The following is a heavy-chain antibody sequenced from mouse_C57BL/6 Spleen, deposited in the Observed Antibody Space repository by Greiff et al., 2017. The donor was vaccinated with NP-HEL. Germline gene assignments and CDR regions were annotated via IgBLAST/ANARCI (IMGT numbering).Heavy chain of an antibody. CDR3: ASGGSMYYFDY. CDR2: INPSSGYT. CDR1: GYTFTSYT. D-gene: IGHD1-1*02. V-gene: IGHV1-4*01. Sequence: QVQLQQSGAELARPGASVKMSCKASGYTFTSYTMHWVKQRPGPGLEWIGYINPSSGYTKYNQKFKDKATLTADKSSSTAYMQLSSLTSEDSAVYFCASGGSMYYFDYWGQGTTLTVSS. J-gene: IGHJ2*01.